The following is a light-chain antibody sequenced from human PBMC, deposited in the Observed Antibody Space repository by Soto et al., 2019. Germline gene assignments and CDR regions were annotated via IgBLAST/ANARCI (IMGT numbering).Light chain of an antibody. CDR3: QQYGRSPHT. Sequence: EIVLTQSPGTLSSSPGERATISCRASQRFSSSYLACYQQRPGQAHRLLIYAASSRATGIPDRFSGSGSGTDFTLTISSLEPEDFAVYYCQQYGRSPHTFGEGTKLEI. V-gene: IGKV3-20*01. CDR1: QRFSSSY. J-gene: IGKJ2*01. CDR2: AAS.